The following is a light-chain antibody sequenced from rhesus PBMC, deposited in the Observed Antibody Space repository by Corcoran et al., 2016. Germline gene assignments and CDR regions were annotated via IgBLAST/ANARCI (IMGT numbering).Light chain of an antibody. CDR2: VAS. CDR3: QETSNLLT. J-gene: IGKJ4*01. CDR1: QSVSSY. V-gene: IGKV3-31*02. Sequence: EIVMTQSPATLSLSPGETATISCRTSQSVSSYLAWYQQKPGQAPRLLIYVASSRATGIPDRFSGSGSGTEFTRTISSLEPEDFAVYYCQETSNLLTFGGGTKVEIK.